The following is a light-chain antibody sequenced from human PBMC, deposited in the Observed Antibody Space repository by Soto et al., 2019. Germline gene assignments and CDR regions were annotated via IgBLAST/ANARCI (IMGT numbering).Light chain of an antibody. CDR1: QSINNN. Sequence: EIEMTQSPTTLSVSPEKRATLSCRASQSINNNLAWYQQKPGQAPRLLMYGASTRATGIPGRFSGSWSGTEFTLTITSLQSEDFAVYYCQQHADWPLSFGGGTKVEIK. V-gene: IGKV3-15*01. CDR3: QQHADWPLS. CDR2: GAS. J-gene: IGKJ4*01.